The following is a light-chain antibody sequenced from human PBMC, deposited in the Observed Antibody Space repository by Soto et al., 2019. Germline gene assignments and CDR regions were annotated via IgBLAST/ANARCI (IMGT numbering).Light chain of an antibody. V-gene: IGKV3-11*01. CDR3: QQRSNWLWT. CDR1: QGVSSY. J-gene: IGKJ1*01. CDR2: DAS. Sequence: IGWTMSASTLSSYPGERATLSCSASQGVSSYLAWYQQKPGQAPRLLIYDASNRATGIPARFSGSGSGTDFTLTISSLEPEDFAVYYCQQRSNWLWTFGQVTKV.